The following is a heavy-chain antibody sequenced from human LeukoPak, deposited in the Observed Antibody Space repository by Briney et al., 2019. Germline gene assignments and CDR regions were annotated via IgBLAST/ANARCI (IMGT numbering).Heavy chain of an antibody. J-gene: IGHJ5*02. D-gene: IGHD3-22*01. CDR1: GFTFSNAW. V-gene: IGHV3-15*01. Sequence: GGSLRLSCAASGFTFSNAWMSWVRQAPGKGLEWVGRIKSKTDGGTTDYAAPVKGRFTISRDNAKNSLYLQMNSLRAEDTAVYYCARDTSDYYDSSANPSASPWGQGTLVTVSS. CDR2: IKSKTDGGTT. CDR3: ARDTSDYYDSSANPSASP.